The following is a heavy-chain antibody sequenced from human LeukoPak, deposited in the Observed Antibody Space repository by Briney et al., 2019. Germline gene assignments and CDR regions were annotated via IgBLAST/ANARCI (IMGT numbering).Heavy chain of an antibody. Sequence: ASETLSLTCTVSGGSISSYYWSWIRQPPGKGLEWIGYIYYSGSTNYNPSLKSRVTISVDTSKNQFSLKLSSVTAADTAVYYCARGVGATTLRFDYWGQGTLVTVSS. CDR2: IYYSGST. CDR3: ARGVGATTLRFDY. V-gene: IGHV4-59*01. J-gene: IGHJ4*02. D-gene: IGHD1-26*01. CDR1: GGSISSYY.